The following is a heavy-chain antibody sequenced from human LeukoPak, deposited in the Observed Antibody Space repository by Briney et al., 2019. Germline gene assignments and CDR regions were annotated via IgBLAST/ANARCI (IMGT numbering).Heavy chain of an antibody. J-gene: IGHJ4*02. V-gene: IGHV5-51*01. Sequence: GESLKISCKGSGYTFTNYWIAWVRQLPGKGLECMGIIYPGDSATRYSPSFQGQVTVSADKSISTAYLQWSSLKASATAMYYCARRDRSCSSTSCYESGFDYWGQGTLVTVSS. D-gene: IGHD2-2*01. CDR1: GYTFTNYW. CDR3: ARRDRSCSSTSCYESGFDY. CDR2: IYPGDSAT.